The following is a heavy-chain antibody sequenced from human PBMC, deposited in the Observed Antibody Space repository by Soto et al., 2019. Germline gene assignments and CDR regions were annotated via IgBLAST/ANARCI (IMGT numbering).Heavy chain of an antibody. J-gene: IGHJ6*02. V-gene: IGHV4-30-4*01. CDR1: GGSLNSEHYH. CDR2: IHYTGSV. Sequence: SETLSLTCTVSGGSLNSEHYHWTWIRQAPGKGLEWIGYIHYTGSVRYNPSLQSRITMSVDTSKSLFSLNLSSVTAADTAVYFCVREDDGSDRDYYGLDVWGPGTMVTV. CDR3: VREDDGSDRDYYGLDV. D-gene: IGHD2-21*02.